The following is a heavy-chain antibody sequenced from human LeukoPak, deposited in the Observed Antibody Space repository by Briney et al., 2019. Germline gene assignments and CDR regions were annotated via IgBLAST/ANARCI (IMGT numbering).Heavy chain of an antibody. CDR2: ISDSGST. V-gene: IGHV4-59*11. CDR3: ARGYDSSAYYPFNY. Sequence: SEALSLTCVVSGGSLSTHHWSWIRQSPGRGLEWIGYISDSGSTNYNPSLKSRVAISVDTSKNQFSLMLSSVTAADTAVYYCARGYDSSAYYPFNYWGQGTLVTVSS. D-gene: IGHD3-22*01. CDR1: GGSLSTHH. J-gene: IGHJ4*02.